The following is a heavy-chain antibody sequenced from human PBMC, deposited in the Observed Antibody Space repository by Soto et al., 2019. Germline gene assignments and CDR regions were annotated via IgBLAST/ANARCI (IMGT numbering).Heavy chain of an antibody. CDR2: ISAYNGNT. Sequence: QVQLVQSGAEVKKPGASVKVSCKASGYTFTSYGISWVRQAPGQGLEWMGWISAYNGNTNYAQKLQGRVTMTTDTSTSTGYMELRSLRSDDTAVYYCARRLGEWDYYYYGMDVWGQGTTVTVSS. J-gene: IGHJ6*02. V-gene: IGHV1-18*01. CDR1: GYTFTSYG. D-gene: IGHD1-26*01. CDR3: ARRLGEWDYYYYGMDV.